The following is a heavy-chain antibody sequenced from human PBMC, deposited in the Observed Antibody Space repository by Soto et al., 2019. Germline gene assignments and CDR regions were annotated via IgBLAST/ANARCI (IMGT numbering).Heavy chain of an antibody. V-gene: IGHV3-64D*06. CDR2: ISNNGKNT. D-gene: IGHD2-2*01. CDR1: GFTFSSYA. J-gene: IGHJ4*02. CDR3: VKQGTTSRNFFDY. Sequence: GGSLRLSCSASGFTFSSYAIRWVRQAPGKGLEYVSAISNNGKNTYYAESVKGRFIISRDNSKNTLYLQMSSLRTEDTAVYYCVKQGTTSRNFFDYWVQGTLVTVSS.